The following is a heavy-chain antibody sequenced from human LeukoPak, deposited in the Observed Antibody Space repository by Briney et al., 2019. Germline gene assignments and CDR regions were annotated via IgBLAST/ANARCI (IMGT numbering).Heavy chain of an antibody. CDR2: INPNSGGT. CDR1: GYTFTGYY. Sequence: ASVKVSCKAYGYTFTGYYMHWVRQAPGQGLEWMGWINPNSGGTNYAQKFQGRVTMTRDTSISTAYMELSRLRSDDTAVYYCAREGYCSSTSCSNWFDPWGQGTLVTVSS. J-gene: IGHJ5*02. CDR3: AREGYCSSTSCSNWFDP. D-gene: IGHD2-2*01. V-gene: IGHV1-2*02.